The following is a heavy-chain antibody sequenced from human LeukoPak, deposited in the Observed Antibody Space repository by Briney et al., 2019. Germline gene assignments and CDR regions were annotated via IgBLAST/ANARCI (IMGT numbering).Heavy chain of an antibody. V-gene: IGHV3-7*01. CDR1: GFTFRRHW. CDR3: ARGGKATVTVADS. Sequence: GGPLRLSCAASGFTFRRHWMTWVRQAPGKGLEWVANTDEDGRARHYGDSVRGRFSISRDNVENSLFLHLNSLTVEDTAMYYCARGGKATVTVADSWGQGTLVTVSS. CDR2: TDEDGRAR. D-gene: IGHD4-23*01. J-gene: IGHJ5*01.